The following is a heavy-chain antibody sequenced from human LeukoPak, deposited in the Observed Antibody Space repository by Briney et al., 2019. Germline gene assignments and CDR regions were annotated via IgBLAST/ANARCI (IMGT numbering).Heavy chain of an antibody. CDR3: AAYYFSYSSGWYSYPGEKFDC. CDR1: GGSISSSSYY. D-gene: IGHD6-19*01. V-gene: IGHV4-39*01. CDR2: IYYSGST. J-gene: IGHJ4*02. Sequence: SETLSLTCTVSGGSISSSSYYWGWIRPPPGKGLEWVGSIYYSGSTYSNPSLKSPVTVSVDTSKNQFSLRLSSVTAADTAVYYCAAYYFSYSSGWYSYPGEKFDCWGQGTLVTVSS.